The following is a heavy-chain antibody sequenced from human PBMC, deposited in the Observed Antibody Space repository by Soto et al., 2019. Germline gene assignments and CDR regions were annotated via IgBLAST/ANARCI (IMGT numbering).Heavy chain of an antibody. CDR2: ISWNSGSI. Sequence: GGSLRLSCAASGFTFDDYAMHWVRQAPGKGLEWVSGISWNSGSIGYADSVKGRFTISRDNAKNSLYLQMNSLRAEDTALYYCAKDMNDILTGYYGFAYWGQGTLVTVSS. V-gene: IGHV3-9*01. CDR3: AKDMNDILTGYYGFAY. CDR1: GFTFDDYA. D-gene: IGHD3-9*01. J-gene: IGHJ4*02.